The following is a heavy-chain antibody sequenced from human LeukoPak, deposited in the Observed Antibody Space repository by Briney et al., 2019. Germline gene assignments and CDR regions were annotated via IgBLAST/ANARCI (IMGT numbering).Heavy chain of an antibody. V-gene: IGHV4-59*01. D-gene: IGHD2/OR15-2a*01. CDR3: ASSGLSRFGF. CDR1: DDSITMYY. J-gene: IGHJ4*02. Sequence: SETLSLTCSVSDDSITMYYWTWIRQPPGKGLEWIGYVDHTGSTNFNPSLNGRVSISRGTTKNLFSLRLRSVTAADTAVYYCASSGLSRFGFWGQGTLVTVSS. CDR2: VDHTGST.